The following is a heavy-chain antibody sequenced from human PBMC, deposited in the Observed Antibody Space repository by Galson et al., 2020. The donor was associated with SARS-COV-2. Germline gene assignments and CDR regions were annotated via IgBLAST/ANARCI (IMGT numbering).Heavy chain of an antibody. J-gene: IGHJ6*02. CDR1: AFSFNDYS. CDR2: ISSRGSSL. V-gene: IGHV3-11*01. CDR3: ARVRGNMGMDV. Sequence: TGGSLRLSCEASAFSFNDYSMAWIRQAPGKGLEWVSHISSRGSSLDYADSVKGRCTISRDNAKKSLYLHMNSLRAEDTALYYCARVRGNMGMDVWRQGTTVIVSS.